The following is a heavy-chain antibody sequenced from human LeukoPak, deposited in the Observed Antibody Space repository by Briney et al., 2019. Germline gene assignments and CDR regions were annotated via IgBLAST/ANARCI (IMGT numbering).Heavy chain of an antibody. J-gene: IGHJ4*02. V-gene: IGHV1-69*05. CDR3: AGRSVVVTAIRYYFDY. CDR2: IIPIFGTA. D-gene: IGHD2-21*02. Sequence: SVKVSCKASGGTFSSYAISWVRQAPGQGLEWMGGIIPIFGTANYAQKFQGRVTITTDESTSTAYMEPSSLRSEDTAVYYCAGRSVVVTAIRYYFDYWGQGTLVTASS. CDR1: GGTFSSYA.